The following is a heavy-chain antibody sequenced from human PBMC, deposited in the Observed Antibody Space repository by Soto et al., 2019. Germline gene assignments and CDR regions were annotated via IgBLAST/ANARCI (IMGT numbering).Heavy chain of an antibody. V-gene: IGHV1-18*01. D-gene: IGHD3-10*01. CDR2: ISPYNGNT. Sequence: GSSVKVSCKASGYIFITYGISWVRQAPGQGLEWMGRISPYNGNTNYAQNLQGRVTMTTDTSTSTAYMELRSLRSDDTAVYYCVRDLDGSGSYYTDHWGQGTQVTVSS. CDR1: GYIFITYG. CDR3: VRDLDGSGSYYTDH. J-gene: IGHJ4*02.